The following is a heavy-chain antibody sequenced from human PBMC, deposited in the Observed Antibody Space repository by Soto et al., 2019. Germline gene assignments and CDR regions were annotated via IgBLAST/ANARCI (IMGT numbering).Heavy chain of an antibody. CDR3: AREGLLAGIAAAEAYFDY. CDR2: ISAYNGNT. J-gene: IGHJ4*02. D-gene: IGHD6-13*01. CDR1: GYTFTSYG. V-gene: IGHV1-18*01. Sequence: ASVKVSCKASGYTFTSYGISWVRQAPGQGLEWMGWISAYNGNTNYAQKLQGWVTMTRDTSISTAYMELSRLRSDDTAVYYCAREGLLAGIAAAEAYFDYWGQGTLVTVSS.